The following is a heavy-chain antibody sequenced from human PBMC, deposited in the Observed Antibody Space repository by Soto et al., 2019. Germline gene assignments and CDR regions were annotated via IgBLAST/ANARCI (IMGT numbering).Heavy chain of an antibody. CDR3: AKTYHYGSGSYLYYFDY. D-gene: IGHD3-10*01. J-gene: IGHJ4*02. CDR2: ISGGDGST. V-gene: IGHV3-23*01. CDR1: GFTFSHYA. Sequence: EVQLLESGGGLVQPGGSLRLSCAASGFTFSHYAMSWVRQAPGKRLEWVSTISGGDGSTYYADSVKGRFTISRDNSKNTLYLQMSSLRAEDTAVYYCAKTYHYGSGSYLYYFDYWGQGTLVTVSS.